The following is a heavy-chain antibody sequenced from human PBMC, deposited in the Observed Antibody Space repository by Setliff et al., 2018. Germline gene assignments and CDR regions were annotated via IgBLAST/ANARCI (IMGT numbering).Heavy chain of an antibody. Sequence: GGSLRLSCAASGFTFSSYSMNWVRQAPGKGLEWVSSISSSSSYIYYADSVKGRFTISRDNANNSLYLKMNSLRAEDTAVYYCAKDIVVVPAATFDFWSGSYYMDVWGKGTTVTVSS. D-gene: IGHD2-2*01. V-gene: IGHV3-21*01. CDR1: GFTFSSYS. CDR3: AKDIVVVPAATFDFWSGSYYMDV. CDR2: ISSSSSYI. J-gene: IGHJ6*03.